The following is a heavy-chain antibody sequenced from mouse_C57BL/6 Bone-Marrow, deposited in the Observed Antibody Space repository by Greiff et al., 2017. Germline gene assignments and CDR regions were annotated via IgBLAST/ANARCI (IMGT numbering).Heavy chain of an antibody. D-gene: IGHD1-1*01. CDR3: ARPYGSRWYFDV. CDR2: IDPSDSYT. CDR1: GYTFTSYW. Sequence: QVQLQQPGAELVMPGASVKLSCKASGYTFTSYWMHWVKQRPGQGLEWIGEIDPSDSYTNYNQKFKGKSTLTVAKSSSTADMQLSSLTSEDSAVYYCARPYGSRWYFDVWGTGTTVTVSS. J-gene: IGHJ1*03. V-gene: IGHV1-69*01.